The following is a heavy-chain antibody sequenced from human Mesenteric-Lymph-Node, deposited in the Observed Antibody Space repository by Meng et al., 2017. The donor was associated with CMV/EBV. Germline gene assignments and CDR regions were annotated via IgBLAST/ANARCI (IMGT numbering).Heavy chain of an antibody. CDR2: IGSGGTA. D-gene: IGHD4-17*01. J-gene: IGHJ4*02. CDR3: AAKLHGDYAFEY. Sequence: GGSLRLSCAASGFTFNKYAMDWVRQAPGKGLEWVSVIGSGGTAYHGDSVKGRFTIPRDNSKKTVYLQMNSLGAEDTAVYYCAAKLHGDYAFEYWGQGSLVTVSS. V-gene: IGHV3-23*01. CDR1: GFTFNKYA.